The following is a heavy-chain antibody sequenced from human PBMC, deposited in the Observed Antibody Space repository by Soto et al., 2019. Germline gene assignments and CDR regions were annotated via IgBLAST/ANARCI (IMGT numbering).Heavy chain of an antibody. Sequence: SETLSLTCAVSGGSISGSYYYWGWLRQSPGRGPEWIGSVFYTGFTSYNPSLESRVSVSVDTSKNQFSLKVSAVTAADKAVYYCASSQKGYNWNYFAHWGQGALVTVSS. V-gene: IGHV4-39*01. D-gene: IGHD1-20*01. CDR1: GGSISGSYYY. J-gene: IGHJ4*02. CDR3: ASSQKGYNWNYFAH. CDR2: VFYTGFT.